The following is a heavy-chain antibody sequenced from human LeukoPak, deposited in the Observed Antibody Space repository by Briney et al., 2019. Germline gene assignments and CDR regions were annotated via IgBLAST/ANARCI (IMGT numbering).Heavy chain of an antibody. Sequence: ASVKVSCKASGYTFTGYYMYWVRQAPGQGLEWMGWINPNSGNTGYAQKFQGRVTITRNTSISTAYMELSSLRSEDTAVHYCARGTVTMDYWGRGTLVTVSS. V-gene: IGHV1-8*03. J-gene: IGHJ4*02. CDR2: INPNSGNT. CDR1: GYTFTGYY. D-gene: IGHD4-17*01. CDR3: ARGTVTMDY.